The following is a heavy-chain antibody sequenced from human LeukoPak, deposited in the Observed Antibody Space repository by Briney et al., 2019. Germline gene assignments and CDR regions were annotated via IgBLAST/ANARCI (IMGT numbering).Heavy chain of an antibody. Sequence: SETLSLTCTVSGGSISSHTYYWGWIRQAPGKGLEWIGSIYYSGNTYYNPSPKSRVAISVDTSKNQFSLELRSVIAAVYYCARHDAAAVVEYWGQGTLVTVSS. CDR2: IYYSGNT. D-gene: IGHD6-19*01. CDR1: GGSISSHTYY. CDR3: ARHDAAAVVEY. J-gene: IGHJ4*02. V-gene: IGHV4-39*01.